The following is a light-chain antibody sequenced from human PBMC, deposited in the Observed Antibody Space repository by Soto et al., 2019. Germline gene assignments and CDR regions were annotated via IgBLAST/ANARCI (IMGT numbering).Light chain of an antibody. CDR3: MQSIQFPIT. Sequence: DLVLTQTPLYLSVTPGQPSSISCKPSQILLHSDGKTYLYWYLQKPGHPPQXMIYEVSNRFSGVPDRFSGSGSGTDLTLKISRVEAEDVGVYYCMQSIQFPITFGHGTRLEIK. J-gene: IGKJ5*01. V-gene: IGKV2D-29*01. CDR1: QILLHSDGKTY. CDR2: EVS.